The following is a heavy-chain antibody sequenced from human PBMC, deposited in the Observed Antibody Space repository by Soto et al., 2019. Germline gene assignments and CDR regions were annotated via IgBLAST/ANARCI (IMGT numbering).Heavy chain of an antibody. CDR2: IYYSGST. CDR3: ASSIVVVTTVDAFDI. V-gene: IGHV4-39*01. D-gene: IGHD3-22*01. Sequence: TSETLSLTCTVSGGSISSSSYYWGWIRQPPGKGLEWIGSIYYSGSTYYNPSLKSRVTISVDTSKNQFSLKLSSVTAADTAVYYCASSIVVVTTVDAFDIWGQGTMVTVSS. CDR1: GGSISSSSYY. J-gene: IGHJ3*02.